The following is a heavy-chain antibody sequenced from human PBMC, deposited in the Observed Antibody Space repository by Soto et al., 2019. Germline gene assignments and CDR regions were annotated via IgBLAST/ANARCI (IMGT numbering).Heavy chain of an antibody. CDR2: IYYSGST. D-gene: IGHD4-17*01. J-gene: IGHJ6*02. Sequence: LSLTCTVSGGSISSGGYYWSWIRQHPGKGLEWIGYIYYSGSTYYNPSLKSRVTISVDTSKNQFSLKLSSVTAADTAVYYCARDGRATETMGGMDVWGQGTTVTVSS. V-gene: IGHV4-31*03. CDR3: ARDGRATETMGGMDV. CDR1: GGSISSGGYY.